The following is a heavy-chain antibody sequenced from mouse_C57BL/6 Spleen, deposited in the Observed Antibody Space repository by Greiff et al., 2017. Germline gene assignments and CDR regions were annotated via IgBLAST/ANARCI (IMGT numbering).Heavy chain of an antibody. V-gene: IGHV1-42*01. D-gene: IGHD1-1*01. J-gene: IGHJ2*01. Sequence: VQLQQSGPELVKPGASVKISCKASGYSFTGYYMNWVKQSPEKSLEWIGEINASTGGTTYNQKFKAKATLTVDKSSSTAYMQLKSLTSEDSAVYYCARGTTVFDYWGQGTTLTVSS. CDR1: GYSFTGYY. CDR3: ARGTTVFDY. CDR2: INASTGGT.